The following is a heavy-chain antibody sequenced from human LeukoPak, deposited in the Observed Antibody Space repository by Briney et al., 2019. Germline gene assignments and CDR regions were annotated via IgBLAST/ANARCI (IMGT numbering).Heavy chain of an antibody. CDR3: ASEPYGSGSFLGAFDI. J-gene: IGHJ3*02. V-gene: IGHV4-39*01. CDR2: IYYSGST. CDR1: DDSIRSSAYY. D-gene: IGHD3-10*01. Sequence: SETLSLTCAVSDDSIRSSAYYWGWIRQPPGKGLEWIGSIYYSGSTYYNQSLKSRVTISIGTSKNQFALKLSSVTAADTAVYYCASEPYGSGSFLGAFDIWGQGTMVTVSS.